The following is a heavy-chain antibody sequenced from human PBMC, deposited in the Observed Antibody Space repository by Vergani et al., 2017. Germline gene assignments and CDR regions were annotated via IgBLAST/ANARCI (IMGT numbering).Heavy chain of an antibody. CDR3: ATYDLAYYDSSGYPSGGFDP. CDR2: IIPIFGTE. V-gene: IGHV1-69*06. Sequence: QVQLVQSGAEVKKPGSSVKVSCKASGGTFSSYAISWVRQAPGQGLEWMGGIIPIFGTENYAQKFQGRVTMTEDTSTDTAYMELSSLRSEDTAVYYCATYDLAYYDSSGYPSGGFDPWGQGTLVTVSS. CDR1: GGTFSSYA. J-gene: IGHJ5*02. D-gene: IGHD3-22*01.